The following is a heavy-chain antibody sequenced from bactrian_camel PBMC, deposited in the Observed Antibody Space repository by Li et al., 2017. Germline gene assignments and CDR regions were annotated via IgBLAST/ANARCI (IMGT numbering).Heavy chain of an antibody. Sequence: HVQLVESGGGSVQAGGSLRLSCEASGFTFGRNHMHWVRQAPGKGLEWVSNIRSDGSYTYYADSVKGRFTISQDSAKNTVYLQMNSLKPEDTAVYYCAADFARRSPPRWKDLRPCGYEMDYWGEGTQVTVS. CDR1: GFTFGRNH. D-gene: IGHD1*01. CDR2: IRSDGSYT. V-gene: IGHV3S6*01. J-gene: IGHJ7*01.